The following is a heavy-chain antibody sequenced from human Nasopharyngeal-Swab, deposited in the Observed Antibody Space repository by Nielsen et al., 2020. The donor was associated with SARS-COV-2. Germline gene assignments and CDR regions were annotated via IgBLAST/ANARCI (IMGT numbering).Heavy chain of an antibody. CDR1: GGSISSSSYY. CDR2: IYYIWRT. J-gene: IGHJ5*02. D-gene: IGHD3-3*01. V-gene: IGHV4-39*01. Sequence: SETLSLTCTVSGGSISSSSYYWGWIRQPPGKGLEWIGSIYYIWRTYYNPSLKSRVTISVDPSKNQFSLKLSSVTAADTAVYYCASSPFRITIFGVVIGNWFDPWGQGTLVTVSS. CDR3: ASSPFRITIFGVVIGNWFDP.